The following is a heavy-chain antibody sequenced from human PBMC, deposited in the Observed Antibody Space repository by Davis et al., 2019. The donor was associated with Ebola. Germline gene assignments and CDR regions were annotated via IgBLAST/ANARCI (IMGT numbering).Heavy chain of an antibody. CDR3: AKDREIAVAGTLSPFDP. CDR2: IYSGGST. J-gene: IGHJ5*02. CDR1: GFTVSSNY. V-gene: IGHV3-53*01. Sequence: GGSLRLSCAASGFTVSSNYMSWARQAPGKGLEWVSVIYSGGSTYYADSVKGRLTISRHNSKNTLYLQMNSLRAEDTAVYYCAKDREIAVAGTLSPFDPWGQGTLVTVSS. D-gene: IGHD6-19*01.